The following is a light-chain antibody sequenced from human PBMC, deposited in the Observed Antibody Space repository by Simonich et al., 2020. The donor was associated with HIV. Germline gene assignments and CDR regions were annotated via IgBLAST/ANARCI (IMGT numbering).Light chain of an antibody. Sequence: EIVLTQSPGTLSLAPVERAPPSCRASQWVSSNYLAWYQQKPGQAPRLLIYGASSRATGIPDRFSGSGSGTDFTLTISRLEPEDFAVYYCQQYGSSPFTFGPGTKVDIK. CDR3: QQYGSSPFT. J-gene: IGKJ3*01. CDR2: GAS. CDR1: QWVSSNY. V-gene: IGKV3-20*01.